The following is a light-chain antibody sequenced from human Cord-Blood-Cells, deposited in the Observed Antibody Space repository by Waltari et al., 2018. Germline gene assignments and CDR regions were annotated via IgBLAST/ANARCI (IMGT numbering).Light chain of an antibody. CDR2: LGS. V-gene: IGKV2-28*01. CDR1: QSLLHSNGYNY. CDR3: MQALQTPRT. J-gene: IGKJ1*01. Sequence: DIVMTQSPLSLPVTPGEPASISCRSSQSLLHSNGYNYLDWYLQKPGQSPQLLNYLGSNRASGVPDRFSGSGSGTDFTLKISRVEAEDVGVYYCMQALQTPRTFG.